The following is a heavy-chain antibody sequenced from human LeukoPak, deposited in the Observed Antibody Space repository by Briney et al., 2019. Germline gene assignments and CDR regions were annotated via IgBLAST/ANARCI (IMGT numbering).Heavy chain of an antibody. CDR1: GFTFSSYA. CDR2: ISYDGSNK. CDR3: ARDRRSDTAMVTFDY. D-gene: IGHD5-18*01. Sequence: PGRSLRLSCAASGFTFSSYAMHWVRQAPGKGLEWVAVISYDGSNKYYAGSVKGRFTISRDNSKSTLYLQMNSLRAEDTAVYYCARDRRSDTAMVTFDYWGQGTLVTVSS. V-gene: IGHV3-30*04. J-gene: IGHJ4*02.